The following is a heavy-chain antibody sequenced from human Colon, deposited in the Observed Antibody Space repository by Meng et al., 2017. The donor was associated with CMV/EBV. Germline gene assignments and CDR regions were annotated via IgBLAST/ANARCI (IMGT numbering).Heavy chain of an antibody. CDR3: ARDLWSGSSDYFDY. CDR2: INPKSGDT. CDR1: GYTFTGFY. J-gene: IGHJ4*02. V-gene: IGHV1-2*02. D-gene: IGHD3-3*01. Sequence: QVQLVQSGAEVKKPGASVQVLCKASGYTFTGFYIQWVRQAPGQGLEWMGWINPKSGDTIYEQKFQGRVTMTRDTSISTVYMDLNSLRSDDTAVYFCARDLWSGSSDYFDYWGQGTLVTVSS.